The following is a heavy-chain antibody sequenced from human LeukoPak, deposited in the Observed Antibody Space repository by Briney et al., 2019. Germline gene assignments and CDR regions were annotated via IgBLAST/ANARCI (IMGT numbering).Heavy chain of an antibody. D-gene: IGHD3-10*01. CDR1: GFTFDNFA. J-gene: IGHJ4*02. V-gene: IGHV3-23*01. Sequence: GGSLRLSCAPSGFTFDNFAMTWVRQPPRKGLEWVSESTGSGGSTYYADSVKGRFTISRDNSKNTLYLQMNSLRAEDTAIYYCARELFDFDYWGQGTLVTVSS. CDR3: ARELFDFDY. CDR2: STGSGGST.